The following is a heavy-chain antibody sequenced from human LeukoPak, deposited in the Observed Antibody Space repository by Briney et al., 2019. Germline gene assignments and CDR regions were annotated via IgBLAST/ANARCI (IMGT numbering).Heavy chain of an antibody. Sequence: GASVKVSCKASGYTFTGYYMHWVRQAPGQGLEWMGWINPNSGGTNYAQKFQGWVTMTRDTSISTAYMELSRLRSDDTAVYYCARGSWELLLGYYFDYWDQGTLVTVSS. CDR1: GYTFTGYY. CDR2: INPNSGGT. V-gene: IGHV1-2*04. D-gene: IGHD1-26*01. CDR3: ARGSWELLLGYYFDY. J-gene: IGHJ4*02.